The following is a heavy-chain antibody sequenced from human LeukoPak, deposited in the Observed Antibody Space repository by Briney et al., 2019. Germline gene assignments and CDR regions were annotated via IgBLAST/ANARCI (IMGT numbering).Heavy chain of an antibody. D-gene: IGHD6-19*01. J-gene: IGHJ3*02. V-gene: IGHV1-18*01. CDR2: ISAYNGNT. CDR3: ARDGRYSSGNDAFDI. CDR1: GYTFTSYG. Sequence: ASVKVSCKASGYTFTSYGISWVRQAPGQGLEWMGWISAYNGNTNYAQKLQGRVTMTTDTSTSTAYRELRSLRSDDTAVYYCARDGRYSSGNDAFDIWGQGTMVTVSS.